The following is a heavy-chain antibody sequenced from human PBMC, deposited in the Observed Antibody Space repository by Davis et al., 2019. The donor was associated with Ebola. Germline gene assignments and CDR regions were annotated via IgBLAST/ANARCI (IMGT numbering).Heavy chain of an antibody. D-gene: IGHD1-26*01. Sequence: PGGSLRLSCAASGFTFSSYAMHWVRQAPGKGLEWVAVISYDGSNKYYADSVKGRFTISRDNSKNTLYLQMNSLRAEDTAVYYCARGELGATTFYFDYWGQGTLVTVSS. V-gene: IGHV3-30-3*01. CDR2: ISYDGSNK. J-gene: IGHJ4*02. CDR1: GFTFSSYA. CDR3: ARGELGATTFYFDY.